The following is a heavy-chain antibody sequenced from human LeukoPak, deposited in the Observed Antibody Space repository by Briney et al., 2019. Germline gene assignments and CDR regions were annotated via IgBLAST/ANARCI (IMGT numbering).Heavy chain of an antibody. V-gene: IGHV3-33*08. CDR1: GFTFNIYS. J-gene: IGHJ4*02. CDR2: IWYDGSNK. Sequence: GGSLRLSCAASGFTFNIYSMNWVRQAPGKGLEWVAVIWYDGSNKYYADSVKGRFTISRDNSKNTLYLQMNSLRAEDTAVYYCARGPDSSGYYYVGYWGRGTLVTVSS. D-gene: IGHD3-22*01. CDR3: ARGPDSSGYYYVGY.